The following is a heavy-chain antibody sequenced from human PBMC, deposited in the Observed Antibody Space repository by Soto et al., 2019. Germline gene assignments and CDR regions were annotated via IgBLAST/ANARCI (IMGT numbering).Heavy chain of an antibody. J-gene: IGHJ4*02. CDR3: AKGYFATPLEWLRQGTLFDY. V-gene: IGHV3-30*18. CDR2: ISYDGSNK. CDR1: GFTFSSYG. D-gene: IGHD3-3*01. Sequence: QVQLVESGGGVVQPGRSLRLSCAASGFTFSSYGMHWVRQAPGKGLEWVAVISYDGSNKYYADSVKGRFTISRDNSKKTLYRLMSSRRGEDTAVYYCAKGYFATPLEWLRQGTLFDYWGQGTLVTVSS.